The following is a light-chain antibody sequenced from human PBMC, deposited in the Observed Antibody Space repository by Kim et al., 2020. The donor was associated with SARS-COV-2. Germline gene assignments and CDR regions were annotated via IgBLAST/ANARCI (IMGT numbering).Light chain of an antibody. CDR2: SNN. V-gene: IGLV1-44*01. J-gene: IGLJ2*01. CDR3: AAWDDSLNGVV. Sequence: QSVLTQPPSASGTPGQRVTISCSGSSSNIGSNTVKWYQQLPGTAPKLLIYSNNQRPSGVPDRFSGSKSGTSASLAISGLQSGDEADYYCAAWDDSLNGVVFGGGTKLTVL. CDR1: SSNIGSNT.